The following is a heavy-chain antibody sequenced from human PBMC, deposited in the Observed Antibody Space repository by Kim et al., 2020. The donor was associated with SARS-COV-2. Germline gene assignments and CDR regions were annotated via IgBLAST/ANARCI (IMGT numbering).Heavy chain of an antibody. CDR3: ARVRRSGWYYFQH. V-gene: IGHV1-3*01. Sequence: YSQKFQGRVPITRDTSASTAYMELSSLRSEDTAVYYCARVRRSGWYYFQHWGQGTLVTVSS. D-gene: IGHD6-19*01. J-gene: IGHJ1*01.